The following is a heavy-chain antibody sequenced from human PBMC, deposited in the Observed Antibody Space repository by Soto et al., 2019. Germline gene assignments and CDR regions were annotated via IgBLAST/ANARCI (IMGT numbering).Heavy chain of an antibody. D-gene: IGHD1-7*01. CDR1: VFTFSSYE. CDR3: ARGPAKLRSWSRSYYGMDV. J-gene: IGHJ6*02. CDR2: ISSSGSTI. V-gene: IGHV3-48*03. Sequence: EVQLVESGGVLVQPGGSLRLSCAASVFTFSSYEMNWVRHAPGKVLEWVSYISSSGSTIYYADSVKGRFTISRDNAKNSLYLQMNSLRAEDTAVYYCARGPAKLRSWSRSYYGMDVWGQGTTVTVSS.